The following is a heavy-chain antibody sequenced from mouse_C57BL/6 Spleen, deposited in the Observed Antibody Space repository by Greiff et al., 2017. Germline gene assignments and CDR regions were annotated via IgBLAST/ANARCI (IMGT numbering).Heavy chain of an antibody. J-gene: IGHJ3*01. CDR2: INPNNGGT. Sequence: VQLQQSGPELVKPGASVKISCKASGYTFTDYYMNWVKQSHGKSLEWIGDINPNNGGTSYNQKFKGKATLTVDKSSSTAYLELRSLTSEDSAVYYWARPGGFAYWGQGTLVTVSA. CDR3: ARPGGFAY. CDR1: GYTFTDYY. V-gene: IGHV1-26*01. D-gene: IGHD4-1*01.